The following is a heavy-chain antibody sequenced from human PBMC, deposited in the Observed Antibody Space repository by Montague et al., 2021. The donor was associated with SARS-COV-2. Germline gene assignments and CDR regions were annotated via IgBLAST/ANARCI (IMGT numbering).Heavy chain of an antibody. Sequence: SETLSLTCTVSGGSISSYYWSWIRQPPGKGLEWIGYMSYSGTTNYNPSLRSRLTMSIDTSKDQLSLKLSFLTAADAAAYYCARGRDQLGWFDTWGQGTLVTVSS. CDR1: GGSISSYY. V-gene: IGHV4-59*01. CDR2: MSYSGTT. CDR3: ARGRDQLGWFDT. J-gene: IGHJ5*02. D-gene: IGHD7-27*01.